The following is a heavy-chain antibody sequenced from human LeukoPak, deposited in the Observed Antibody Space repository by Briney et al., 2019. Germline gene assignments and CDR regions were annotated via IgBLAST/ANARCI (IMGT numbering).Heavy chain of an antibody. J-gene: IGHJ4*02. CDR2: IYYSGST. Sequence: SETLSLTCTVSGGSISSYYWSWIRQPPGKGLEWIGYIYYSGSTNYNPSLKSRVTISVDTSKNQFSLKLSSVTAADTAVYYCARARKQYYGSGSYYIYFDYWGQGTLVTVSS. D-gene: IGHD3-10*01. CDR1: GGSISSYY. V-gene: IGHV4-59*01. CDR3: ARARKQYYGSGSYYIYFDY.